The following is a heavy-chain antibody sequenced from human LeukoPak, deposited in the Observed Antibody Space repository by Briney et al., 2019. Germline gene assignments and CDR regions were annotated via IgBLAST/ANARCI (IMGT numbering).Heavy chain of an antibody. CDR3: ARRLTQYDCFDP. CDR2: TYYRSTWYN. CDR1: GDSVSINSVT. J-gene: IGHJ5*02. V-gene: IGHV6-1*01. Sequence: QTLSLTCAISGDSVSINSVTWNWIRQSPSRGLEWLGRTYYRSTWYNDYAVSVRGRITVNPDTSKNQFSLHLNSVTPEDTAVYYCARRLTQYDCFDPWGQGILVTVSS. D-gene: IGHD2-2*01.